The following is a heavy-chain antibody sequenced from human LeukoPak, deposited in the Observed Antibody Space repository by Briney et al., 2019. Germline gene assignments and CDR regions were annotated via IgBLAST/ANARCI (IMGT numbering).Heavy chain of an antibody. J-gene: IGHJ3*02. CDR3: ARERVTTGGDACDI. CDR1: GFTFSSSE. Sequence: GGSLRLSCAASGFTFSSSEMNWVRQAPGKGLEWVSYISSLGTKIYYADSVKGRFTMSRDNAKSSLYLQMNSLRAEDTAIYYWARERVTTGGDACDIWGHGTMVTVSS. D-gene: IGHD4-11*01. V-gene: IGHV3-48*03. CDR2: ISSLGTKI.